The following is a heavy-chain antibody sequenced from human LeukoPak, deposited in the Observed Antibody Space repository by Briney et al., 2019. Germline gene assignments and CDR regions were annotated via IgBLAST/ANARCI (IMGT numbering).Heavy chain of an antibody. J-gene: IGHJ4*02. CDR2: ISWNTVAL. Sequence: GGSLRLSCAASGFTFDDHAMHWVRQAPGKGLEWVSGISWNTVALGYADSVKGRFTISRDNAKNSLFLQMNNLRVDDSAVYYCAREYTAMAYDYWGQGNLVTVSS. CDR1: GFTFDDHA. CDR3: AREYTAMAYDY. D-gene: IGHD5-18*01. V-gene: IGHV3-9*01.